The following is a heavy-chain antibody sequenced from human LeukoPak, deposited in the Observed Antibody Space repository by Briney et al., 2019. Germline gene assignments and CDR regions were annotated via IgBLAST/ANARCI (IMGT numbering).Heavy chain of an antibody. J-gene: IGHJ4*02. V-gene: IGHV3-53*01. CDR3: ARDSPANWAQFDY. CDR2: IYRDDTT. D-gene: IGHD7-27*01. Sequence: PGGSLRLSCAASGFTVNSYYMSWVRQAPGKGLEWVSIIYRDDTTYYADSVKGRFTISRDNSKNTLYLEMNSLRAEDTAVYYCARDSPANWAQFDYWGQGTLVTASS. CDR1: GFTVNSYY.